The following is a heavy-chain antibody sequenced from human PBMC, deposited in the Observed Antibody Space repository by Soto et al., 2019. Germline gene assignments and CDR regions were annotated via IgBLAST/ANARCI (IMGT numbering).Heavy chain of an antibody. Sequence: QPGGSLRLSCAASGFTFSIYSMNWVRHAPGKGLEWVSYISSSSSTIYYADSVKGRFTISRDNAKNSLYLQMNSLRDEDTAVYYCAREASYYDFWSGYAIWGQGTMVTVSS. CDR3: AREASYYDFWSGYAI. CDR1: GFTFSIYS. CDR2: ISSSSSTI. D-gene: IGHD3-3*01. V-gene: IGHV3-48*02. J-gene: IGHJ3*02.